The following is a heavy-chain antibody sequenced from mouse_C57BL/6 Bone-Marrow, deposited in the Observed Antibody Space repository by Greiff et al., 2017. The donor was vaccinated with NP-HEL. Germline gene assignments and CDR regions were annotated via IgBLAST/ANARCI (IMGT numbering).Heavy chain of an antibody. J-gene: IGHJ3*01. D-gene: IGHD1-1*01. CDR2: INPNNGGT. CDR1: GYTFTDYY. CDR3: ASLYYGSNAY. Sequence: VQLQQSGPELVKPGASVKISCKASGYTFTDYYMNWVKQSHGKSLEWIGDINPNNGGTSYNQKFKGKATLTVDKSSSTAYMELRSLTSEDSAVYYCASLYYGSNAYWGQGTLVTVSA. V-gene: IGHV1-26*01.